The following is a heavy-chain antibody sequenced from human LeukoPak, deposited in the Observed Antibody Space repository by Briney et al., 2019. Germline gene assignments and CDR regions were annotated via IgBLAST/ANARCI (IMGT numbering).Heavy chain of an antibody. D-gene: IGHD5-24*01. CDR3: TRGARRSAGGDYFDY. CDR2: INPNGGST. J-gene: IGHJ4*02. CDR1: GYTFTTYY. V-gene: IGHV1-46*01. Sequence: GASANVSCKASGYTFTTYYMHWVRQAPGQGLEWMGIINPNGGSTSYAQKFQGGVTMTRDMSTSTVYMELSSLRSEDTAVYYCTRGARRSAGGDYFDYWGQGTLVTVSS.